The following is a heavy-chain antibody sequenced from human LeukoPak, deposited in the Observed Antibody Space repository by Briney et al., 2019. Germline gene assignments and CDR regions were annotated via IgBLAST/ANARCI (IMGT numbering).Heavy chain of an antibody. CDR3: ARSSGYYYETNWFDP. V-gene: IGHV4-59*11. J-gene: IGHJ5*02. Sequence: PSETLSLTCTVSGGSISSHYWNWIRQPPGKGLEWIGYIYYSGSTNYNPSLKSRVTISVDTSKNQFSLKLSSVTAADTAVYYCARSSGYYYETNWFDPWGQGTLVTVSS. CDR1: GGSISSHY. D-gene: IGHD3-22*01. CDR2: IYYSGST.